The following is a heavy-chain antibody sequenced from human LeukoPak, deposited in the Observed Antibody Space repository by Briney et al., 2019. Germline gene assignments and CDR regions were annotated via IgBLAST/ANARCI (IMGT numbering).Heavy chain of an antibody. CDR2: INHSGST. D-gene: IGHD5-12*01. CDR1: GGSFSGYY. J-gene: IGHJ4*02. V-gene: IGHV4-34*01. Sequence: SETLSLTCAVYGGSFSGYYWSWIRQPPGKGLEWIGEINHSGSTNYNPSLKSRVTISVDTSKNQFSLKLSSVTAADTAAYYCATKGYSGYDFGVDYWGQGTLVTVSS. CDR3: ATKGYSGYDFGVDY.